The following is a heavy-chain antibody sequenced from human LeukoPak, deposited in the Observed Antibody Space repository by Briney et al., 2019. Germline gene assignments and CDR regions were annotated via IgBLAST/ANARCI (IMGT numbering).Heavy chain of an antibody. CDR3: ARAILWSGELYYFDY. J-gene: IGHJ4*02. Sequence: SETLSLTCTVSGGSISSSSYYWGWIRQPPGKGLEWIGYIYYSGSTNYNPSLKSRVTISVDTSKNQFSLKLSSVTAADTAVYYCARAILWSGELYYFDYWGQGTLVTVSS. CDR2: IYYSGST. CDR1: GGSISSSSYY. V-gene: IGHV4-61*05. D-gene: IGHD3-3*01.